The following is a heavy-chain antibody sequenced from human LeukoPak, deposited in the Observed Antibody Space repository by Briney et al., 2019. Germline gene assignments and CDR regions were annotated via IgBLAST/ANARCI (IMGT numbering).Heavy chain of an antibody. J-gene: IGHJ6*03. D-gene: IGHD3-3*01. CDR3: ARARGFDDFWSWNYYYYMDV. CDR2: IYYSGST. CDR1: GGSISSHY. Sequence: PSETLSLTCTVSGGSISSHYWSWIRQPPGKGLEWIGYIYYSGSTNYNPSFKSRVTISVDTSKNQFSLKLSSVTAADTAVYYCARARGFDDFWSWNYYYYMDVWGKGTTVTVSS. V-gene: IGHV4-59*11.